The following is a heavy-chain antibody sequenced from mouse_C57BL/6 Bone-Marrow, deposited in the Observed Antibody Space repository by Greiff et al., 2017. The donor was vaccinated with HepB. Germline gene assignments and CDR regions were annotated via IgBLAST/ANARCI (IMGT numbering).Heavy chain of an antibody. D-gene: IGHD2-1*01. CDR1: GYTFTSYW. CDR2: IHPNSGST. V-gene: IGHV1-64*01. J-gene: IGHJ4*01. Sequence: VQLQQSGAELVKPGASVKLSCKASGYTFTSYWMHWVKQRPGQGLEWIGMIHPNSGSTKYNEKFKSKATLTVDKSSSTAYMQLSSLTSEDSAVYYCAKVYYGNHYYAMDYWGQGTSVTVSS. CDR3: AKVYYGNHYYAMDY.